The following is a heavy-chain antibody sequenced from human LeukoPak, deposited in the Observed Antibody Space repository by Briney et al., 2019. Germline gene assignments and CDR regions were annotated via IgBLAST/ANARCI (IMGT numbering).Heavy chain of an antibody. CDR2: INWNGGST. CDR3: AKRDRTVTHAFDI. D-gene: IGHD4-17*01. Sequence: GGSLRLSCAASGFTFDDYGMSWGRQAPGKGLEWVSGINWNGGSTGYADSVKGRFTISRDNSENTLYLQMNSLRAEDTAVYYCAKRDRTVTHAFDIWGQGTMVTVSS. CDR1: GFTFDDYG. J-gene: IGHJ3*02. V-gene: IGHV3-20*04.